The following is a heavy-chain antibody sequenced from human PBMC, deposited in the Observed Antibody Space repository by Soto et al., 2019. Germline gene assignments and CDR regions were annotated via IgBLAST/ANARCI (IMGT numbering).Heavy chain of an antibody. V-gene: IGHV1-69*02. J-gene: IGHJ4*02. Sequence: SVKVSCKASGGTFSSYTISWVRQAPGQGLEWMGRIIPILGIANYAQKFQGRVTITADKSTSTAYMELSSLRSEDTAVYYCASSSPYSNYVDYWGQGTLVTVSS. CDR1: GGTFSSYT. D-gene: IGHD4-4*01. CDR2: IIPILGIA. CDR3: ASSSPYSNYVDY.